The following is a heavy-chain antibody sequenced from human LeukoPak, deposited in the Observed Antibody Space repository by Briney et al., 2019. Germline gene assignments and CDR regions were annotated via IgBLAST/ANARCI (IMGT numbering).Heavy chain of an antibody. V-gene: IGHV1-18*04. CDR1: GYTFTGYY. CDR2: ISAYNGNT. CDR3: ARDVGYSSRGFDP. D-gene: IGHD6-13*01. Sequence: ASVKVSCKASGYTFTGYYMHWVRQAPGQGLEWMGWISAYNGNTNYAQKLQGRVTMTTDTSTSTAYMELRSLRSDDTAVYYCARDVGYSSRGFDPWGQGTLVTVSS. J-gene: IGHJ5*02.